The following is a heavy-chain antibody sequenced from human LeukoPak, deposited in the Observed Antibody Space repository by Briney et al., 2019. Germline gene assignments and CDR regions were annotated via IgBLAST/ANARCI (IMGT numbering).Heavy chain of an antibody. CDR1: GFTFSSYA. CDR2: ISGTGGST. V-gene: IGHV3-23*01. Sequence: PGGSLRLSCAASGFTFSSYAMNWVRQAPGKGLEWVSAISGTGGSTYYADSVKGRFTISRDNSKDTLFLQMNSLRGDDTAVYYCAKDRSSGWYFDFWGQGTLVTVSS. D-gene: IGHD6-19*01. CDR3: AKDRSSGWYFDF. J-gene: IGHJ4*02.